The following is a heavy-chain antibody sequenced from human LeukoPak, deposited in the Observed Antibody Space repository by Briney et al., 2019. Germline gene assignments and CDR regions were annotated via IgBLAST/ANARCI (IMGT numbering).Heavy chain of an antibody. CDR1: GFTFTTYW. J-gene: IGHJ3*02. V-gene: IGHV3-74*01. CDR3: ASGPNYDILTGADAFDI. Sequence: GGSLRLSCAASGFTFTTYWMHWVRQAPGKGLEWVSRIKGDEMTTNYADSVEGRFTISRDNAKNTVYLEINSLRAEDTAVYYCASGPNYDILTGADAFDIWGQGTMVTVSS. CDR2: IKGDEMTT. D-gene: IGHD3-9*01.